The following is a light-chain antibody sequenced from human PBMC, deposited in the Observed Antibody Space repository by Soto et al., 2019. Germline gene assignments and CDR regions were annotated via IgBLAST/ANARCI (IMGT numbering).Light chain of an antibody. CDR2: AAS. Sequence: DIQMTQSPSSLSASVGDRVTITCRASQNIGISLNWYQQKPGRAPKVLIVAASRLQSGAPPRFSGSGSGADFILTISSLQPEDFASYFCQQSHSRPWTFGQGTKVEIK. CDR3: QQSHSRPWT. V-gene: IGKV1-39*01. CDR1: QNIGIS. J-gene: IGKJ1*01.